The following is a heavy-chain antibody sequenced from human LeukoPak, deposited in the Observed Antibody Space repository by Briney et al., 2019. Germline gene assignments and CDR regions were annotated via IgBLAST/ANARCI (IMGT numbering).Heavy chain of an antibody. J-gene: IGHJ3*02. Sequence: PSETLSLTCSVSGVSVNSGDYYWTWIRQSPGRGLEWIVYMYYTGSSDYNPSLKSRVTISLDTSKNQFSLKLSSVTAADTVVYYCVRDQGGSAHRYAFDIWGQGTRVTVSS. V-gene: IGHV4-61*08. CDR2: MYYTGSS. D-gene: IGHD2-15*01. CDR1: GVSVNSGDYY. CDR3: VRDQGGSAHRYAFDI.